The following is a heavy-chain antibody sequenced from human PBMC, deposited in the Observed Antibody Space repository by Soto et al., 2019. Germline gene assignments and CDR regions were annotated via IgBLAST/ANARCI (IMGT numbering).Heavy chain of an antibody. Sequence: SETLSLTCTVSGGSISSGGYYWSWIRQHPGKGLEWIGYIYYSGSTYYNPSLKSRVSISVDTSKNQFSLKLSSVTAADTAVYYCARGDPYDSSGYYPDYWGQGTLVTVSS. CDR2: IYYSGST. D-gene: IGHD3-22*01. CDR1: GGSISSGGYY. V-gene: IGHV4-31*03. CDR3: ARGDPYDSSGYYPDY. J-gene: IGHJ4*02.